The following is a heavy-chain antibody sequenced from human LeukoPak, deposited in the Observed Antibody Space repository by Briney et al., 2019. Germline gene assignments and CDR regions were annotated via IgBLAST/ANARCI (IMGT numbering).Heavy chain of an antibody. J-gene: IGHJ4*02. D-gene: IGHD2-21*02. CDR3: AKARLAYCGGDCSVPDY. V-gene: IGHV3-23*01. CDR1: GFTFSSYS. Sequence: GGSLRLSFSASGFTFSSYSLSWVRQAPGEGLEGVSAISGSGGSTYYADSVKGRFTISRDNSKNTLYLQMNSLRAEDTAVYYCAKARLAYCGGDCSVPDYWGQGTLVTVSS. CDR2: ISGSGGST.